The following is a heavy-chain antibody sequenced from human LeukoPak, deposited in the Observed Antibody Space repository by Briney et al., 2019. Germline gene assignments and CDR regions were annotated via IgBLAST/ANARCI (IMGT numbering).Heavy chain of an antibody. CDR2: IKQNGREK. D-gene: IGHD2-8*01. J-gene: IGHJ4*02. V-gene: IGHV3-7*05. CDR1: GFTFSSYE. Sequence: PGGSLRLSCAASGFTFSSYEMNWVRQAPGKGLEWVANIKQNGREKHYVDSVKGRFTISRDNAKNSLYLQMNSLRAEDTAVYYCARDNGDHWGQGTLVTVSS. CDR3: ARDNGDH.